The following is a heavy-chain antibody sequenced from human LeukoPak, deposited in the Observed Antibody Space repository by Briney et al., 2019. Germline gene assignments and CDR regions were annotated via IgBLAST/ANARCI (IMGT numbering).Heavy chain of an antibody. CDR2: ISYDGSNK. CDR3: AMRNLGYCSSTSCYFPFDY. CDR1: GFTFSSYA. J-gene: IGHJ4*02. V-gene: IGHV3-30*04. Sequence: GGSLRLSCEASGFTFSSYAMHWVRQAPGKGLEWAAVISYDGSNKYYADSVKGRFTISRDNSKNTLYLQMNSLRAEDTAVYYCAMRNLGYCSSTSCYFPFDYWGQGTLVTVSS. D-gene: IGHD2-2*01.